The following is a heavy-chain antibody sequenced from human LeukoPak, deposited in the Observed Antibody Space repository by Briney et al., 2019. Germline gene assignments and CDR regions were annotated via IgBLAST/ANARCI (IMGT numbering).Heavy chain of an antibody. CDR1: GGTFSSYA. CDR2: IIPIFGTA. J-gene: IGHJ3*02. Sequence: SVKVSCKASGGTFSSYAISWVRQAPGQGLEWMGGIIPIFGTANYAQKFQGRVTITADESTSTAYMELSSLRSEDTAVYYCARDPLGGGVVISDAFDIWGQGTMVTVSS. D-gene: IGHD3-3*01. CDR3: ARDPLGGGVVISDAFDI. V-gene: IGHV1-69*01.